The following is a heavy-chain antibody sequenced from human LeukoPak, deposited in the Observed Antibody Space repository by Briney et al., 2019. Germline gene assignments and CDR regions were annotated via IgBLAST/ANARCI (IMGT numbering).Heavy chain of an antibody. V-gene: IGHV3-9*01. Sequence: PGRSLRLSCAASGFTFDDYAIHWVRQAPGKGLEWVSGISWNSGSIGYADSVKGRFTISRDNAKNSLYLQMNSLRAEDTALYYCASSTYCGGDCYDAFDIWGQGTMVTVSS. CDR1: GFTFDDYA. CDR2: ISWNSGSI. D-gene: IGHD2-21*02. CDR3: ASSTYCGGDCYDAFDI. J-gene: IGHJ3*02.